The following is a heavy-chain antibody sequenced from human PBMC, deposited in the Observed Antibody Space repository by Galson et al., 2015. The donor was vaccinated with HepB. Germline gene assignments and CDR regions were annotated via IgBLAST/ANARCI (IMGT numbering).Heavy chain of an antibody. CDR3: ARTVDGYNYELFY. Sequence: VSCKASGYSFTRYGITWVRQAPGQGLEWMGWISTYNGDTNYAQKLQGRVTMTTDASTRTAHMELRSLRSDDTAIYYCARTVDGYNYELFYWGQGTLVTVSS. J-gene: IGHJ4*02. V-gene: IGHV1-18*04. CDR2: ISTYNGDT. CDR1: GYSFTRYG. D-gene: IGHD5-24*01.